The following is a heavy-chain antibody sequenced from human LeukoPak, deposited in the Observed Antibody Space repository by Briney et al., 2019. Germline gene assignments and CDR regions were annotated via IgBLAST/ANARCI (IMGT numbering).Heavy chain of an antibody. D-gene: IGHD2-15*01. V-gene: IGHV4-34*01. CDR1: GGSFSGYY. Sequence: PSKTLSLTCAVYGGSFSGYYWSWIRQPPGKGLEWIGEINHSGSTNYNPSLKSRVTISVDTSKNQFSLKLSSVTAADTAVYYCARDRRCSGGSCYEGAFDYWGQGTLVTVSS. J-gene: IGHJ4*02. CDR3: ARDRRCSGGSCYEGAFDY. CDR2: INHSGST.